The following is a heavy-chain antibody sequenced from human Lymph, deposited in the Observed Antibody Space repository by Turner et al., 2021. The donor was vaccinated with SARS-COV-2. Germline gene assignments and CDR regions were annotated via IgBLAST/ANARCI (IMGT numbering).Heavy chain of an antibody. CDR2: IYYTERT. J-gene: IGHJ4*02. V-gene: IGHV4-39*01. Sequence: QLQLQESGPGLVKPSETLSLTCTVSGGSISGSTYYWGCMRQPPGKGLEWIVCIYYTERTDYNPSIKSRVTIVVVTSETQFSLFLSSVTAANTAVLYCARGSPQGWYVPVFHYWGQGTLVTVSS. D-gene: IGHD6-19*01. CDR1: GGSISGSTYY. CDR3: ARGSPQGWYVPVFHY.